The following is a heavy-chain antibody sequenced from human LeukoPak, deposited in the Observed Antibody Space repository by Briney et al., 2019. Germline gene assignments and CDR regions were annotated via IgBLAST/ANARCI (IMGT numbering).Heavy chain of an antibody. D-gene: IGHD3-16*01. V-gene: IGHV3-23*01. CDR2: ISGSGGST. J-gene: IGHJ4*02. CDR3: AKDWGVRWRHSLFDY. Sequence: PGGSLRLSCAASGFTFSSYAMSWVRQAPGKGLEWVSAISGSGGSTYYADSVKGRFTISRDNSKNTLYLQMNSLRAEDTAVYYCAKDWGVRWRHSLFDYWGQGTLVTVSS. CDR1: GFTFSSYA.